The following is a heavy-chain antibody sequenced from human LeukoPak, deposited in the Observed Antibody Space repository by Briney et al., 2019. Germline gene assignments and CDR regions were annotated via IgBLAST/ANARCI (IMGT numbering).Heavy chain of an antibody. D-gene: IGHD4-11*01. Sequence: GGSLRLSCAASGLTVSSYYMTWVRQAPGKGLEWVSVMYSGGSTYYADSVKGRVAISRDNSQNTVFLQMNSVRVEDTAVYYCARSYSNHLFGMDVWGQGTAVTVSS. CDR3: ARSYSNHLFGMDV. CDR2: MYSGGST. V-gene: IGHV3-66*01. J-gene: IGHJ6*02. CDR1: GLTVSSYY.